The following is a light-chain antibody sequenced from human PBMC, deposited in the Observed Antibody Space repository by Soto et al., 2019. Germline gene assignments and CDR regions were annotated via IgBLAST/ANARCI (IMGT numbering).Light chain of an antibody. CDR2: EVS. CDR3: SSYAVNSVTLYV. CDR1: SSDIGSNNY. Sequence: QSALTQPASVSGSPGQSITISCTGTSSDIGSNNYVSWYQQHPGKAPKVVIYEVSNRPSGVSNRFSGSKSGNTASLTISGLQAEDEADYYCSSYAVNSVTLYVFGTGTKLTVL. V-gene: IGLV2-14*01. J-gene: IGLJ1*01.